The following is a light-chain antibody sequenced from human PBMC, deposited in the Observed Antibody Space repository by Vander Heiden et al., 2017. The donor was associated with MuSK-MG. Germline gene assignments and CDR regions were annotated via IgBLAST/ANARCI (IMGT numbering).Light chain of an antibody. Sequence: EIVLTQSPATLSLSPGERATRSCRASQSVTNYLGWYQQNPGQAPRLLIYEVSNRATCIPARFSGSGSGTDFTLTISSLEPEDFAVYYCQQRSSWPPITFGQGTRLEIK. CDR3: QQRSSWPPIT. CDR1: QSVTNY. J-gene: IGKJ5*01. CDR2: EVS. V-gene: IGKV3-11*01.